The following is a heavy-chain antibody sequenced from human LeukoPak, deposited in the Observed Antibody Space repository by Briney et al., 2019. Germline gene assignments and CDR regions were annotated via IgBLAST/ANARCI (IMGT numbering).Heavy chain of an antibody. Sequence: TGGSLRLSCAASGFTFSSYGMHWVRRAPGKGLEWVAFIRYDGSNKYYADSVKGRFTISRDNSKNTLYLQMNSLRAEDTAVYYCAKDRATIAAAGTGFDYWGQGTLVTVSS. CDR2: IRYDGSNK. V-gene: IGHV3-30*02. CDR1: GFTFSSYG. J-gene: IGHJ4*02. D-gene: IGHD6-13*01. CDR3: AKDRATIAAAGTGFDY.